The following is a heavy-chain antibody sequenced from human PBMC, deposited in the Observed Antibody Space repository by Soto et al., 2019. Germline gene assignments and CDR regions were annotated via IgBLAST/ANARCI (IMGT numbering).Heavy chain of an antibody. CDR3: ARGLADGSGQDEYYYYYGMDV. CDR1: GYTFTGYY. V-gene: IGHV1-2*02. Sequence: ASVKVSCKASGYTFTGYYMHWVRQAPGQGLEWMGWINPNSGGTNYAQKFQGRVTMTRDTSISTAYMELSRLRSDDTAVYYCARGLADGSGQDEYYYYYGMDVWGQGTTVTVYS. D-gene: IGHD3-10*01. CDR2: INPNSGGT. J-gene: IGHJ6*02.